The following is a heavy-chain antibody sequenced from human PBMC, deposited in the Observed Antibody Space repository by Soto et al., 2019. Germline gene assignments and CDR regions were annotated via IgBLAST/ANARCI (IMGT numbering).Heavy chain of an antibody. D-gene: IGHD2-15*01. J-gene: IGHJ4*02. CDR3: TAGGYCSGGSCYSFTHY. V-gene: IGHV3-73*01. Sequence: GGSLRLSCAASGFTFSGSAMHWVRQASGKGLEWVGRIRSKANSYATAYAASVKGRFTISRDDSKNTAYLQMNSLKTEDTAVYYCTAGGYCSGGSCYSFTHYWGQGTLVTVSS. CDR1: GFTFSGSA. CDR2: IRSKANSYAT.